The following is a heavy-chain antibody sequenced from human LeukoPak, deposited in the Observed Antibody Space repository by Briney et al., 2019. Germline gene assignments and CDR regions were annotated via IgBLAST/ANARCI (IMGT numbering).Heavy chain of an antibody. J-gene: IGHJ4*02. CDR3: AREYNDDYGDYVGFDY. Sequence: ASVKVSCKASGGTFSSYAISWVRQAPGQGLEWMGGIIPIFGTASYAQKFQGRVTITADESTSTAYMELSSLRSEDTAVYYCAREYNDDYGDYVGFDYWGQGTLVTVSS. CDR1: GGTFSSYA. D-gene: IGHD4-17*01. CDR2: IIPIFGTA. V-gene: IGHV1-69*13.